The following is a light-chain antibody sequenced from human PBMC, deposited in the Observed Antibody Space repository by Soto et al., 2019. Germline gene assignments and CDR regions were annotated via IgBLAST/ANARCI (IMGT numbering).Light chain of an antibody. CDR1: SSNIGNTY. J-gene: IGLJ3*02. CDR2: DNN. V-gene: IGLV1-51*01. Sequence: QSVLTQPPSVSAAPGQAVTISCSGSSSNIGNTYVSWYQQLPGTAPKLLIYDNNKRPSGIPDRFSGSKSGTSATLGITGLQTGDEADYYCGTWDSSLSAGVFGGGTKLTVL. CDR3: GTWDSSLSAGV.